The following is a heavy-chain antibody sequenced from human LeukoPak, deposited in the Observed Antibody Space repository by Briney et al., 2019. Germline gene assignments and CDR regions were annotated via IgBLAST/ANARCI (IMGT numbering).Heavy chain of an antibody. V-gene: IGHV3-9*01. Sequence: GGSLRLSCAASGFTFDDYAMHWVRQAPGKGLEWVSGISWNSGSIGYADSVKGRFTISRDNAKNSLYLQMNSLRAEDTALYYRAQEGQYCISISGVSSDYWGQRNLVTVSS. CDR1: GFTFDDYA. CDR2: ISWNSGSI. CDR3: AQEGQYCISISGVSSDY. J-gene: IGHJ4*02. D-gene: IGHD2-2*01.